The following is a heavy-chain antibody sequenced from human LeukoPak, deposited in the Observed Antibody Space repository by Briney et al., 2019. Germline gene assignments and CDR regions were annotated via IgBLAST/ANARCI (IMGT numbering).Heavy chain of an antibody. CDR2: INHSGST. CDR3: ARGRGY. J-gene: IGHJ4*02. CDR1: GGSFSGYY. D-gene: IGHD3-10*01. V-gene: IGHV4-34*01. Sequence: SETLSLTCAVYGGSFSGYYWSWIRQPPGKGLVWIGEINHSGSTNYNPSLKSRVTISVDTSKNQFSLKLSSATAADTAVYYCARGRGYWGQGTLVTVSS.